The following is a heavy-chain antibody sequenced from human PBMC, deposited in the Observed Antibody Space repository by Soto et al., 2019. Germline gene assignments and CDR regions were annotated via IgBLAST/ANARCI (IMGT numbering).Heavy chain of an antibody. CDR2: LSGGGSST. CDR1: GFTISNFA. J-gene: IGHJ6*02. CDR3: AKDPRYCGTDSCYEAYGVDV. D-gene: IGHD2-2*01. V-gene: IGHV3-23*01. Sequence: GGSLILSCAVSGFTISNFAMSWVRQAPGKGLEWASALSGGGSSTYYADSVRGRFTISGDDSRNTLYQQMNSLRPDDTALYYCAKDPRYCGTDSCYEAYGVDVWGQGTTVTFSS.